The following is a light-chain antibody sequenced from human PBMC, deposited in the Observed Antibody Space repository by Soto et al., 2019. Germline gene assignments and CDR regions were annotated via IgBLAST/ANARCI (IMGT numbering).Light chain of an antibody. J-gene: IGKJ1*01. V-gene: IGKV3-11*01. CDR1: QSVRTSN. Sequence: EIVLTQSPGILSLSPGERVALSCRASQSVRTSNLAWYQHRPGQAPRLLIYDASNRATGIPARFSGSGSGTDFTLTISSLEPEDFAVYYCQQRSNWPTFGQGTKVDIK. CDR2: DAS. CDR3: QQRSNWPT.